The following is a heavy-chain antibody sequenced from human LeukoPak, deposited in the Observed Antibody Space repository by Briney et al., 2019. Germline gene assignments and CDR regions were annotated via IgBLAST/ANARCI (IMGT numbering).Heavy chain of an antibody. CDR3: ATIAAAGNDY. CDR2: INPSGGST. D-gene: IGHD6-13*01. V-gene: IGHV1-46*03. J-gene: IGHJ4*02. CDR1: GYTFTSYY. Sequence: ASVKVSCKASGYTFTSYYMHWVRQAPGQGLERMGIINPSGGSTGYAQKFQGRVTMTRDTSTSTVYMELSSLRSEDTAVYYCATIAAAGNDYWGQGTLVTVSS.